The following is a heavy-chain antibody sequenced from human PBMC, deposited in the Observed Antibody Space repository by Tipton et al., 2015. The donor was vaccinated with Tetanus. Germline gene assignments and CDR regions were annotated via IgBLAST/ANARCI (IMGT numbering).Heavy chain of an antibody. Sequence: GLVKPSETLSLTCTVSGASINTHHWSWLRQAPGKGLEWIGYIFYSGNTNYNPSLKTRVTISVDTSKNQFSLKLSSVTAADTAAYYCARDRGLTTGGGIGMDVWGQGTTVTVSS. V-gene: IGHV4-59*11. J-gene: IGHJ6*02. CDR2: IFYSGNT. CDR1: GASINTHH. D-gene: IGHD4-17*01. CDR3: ARDRGLTTGGGIGMDV.